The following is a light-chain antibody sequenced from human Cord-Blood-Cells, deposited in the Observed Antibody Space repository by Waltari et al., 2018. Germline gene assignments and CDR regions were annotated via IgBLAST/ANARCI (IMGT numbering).Light chain of an antibody. CDR1: QSVSSSY. Sequence: ELVLTQSPGTLSLSPGERATLSCRASQSVSSSYLAWYQQKPGQAPRLLIYGASSRATGIPGRFSGSGSGTDFTLTISRLEPEDFAVYYCQQYGSSPLMYTFGQGTKLEIK. J-gene: IGKJ2*01. CDR3: QQYGSSPLMYT. CDR2: GAS. V-gene: IGKV3-20*01.